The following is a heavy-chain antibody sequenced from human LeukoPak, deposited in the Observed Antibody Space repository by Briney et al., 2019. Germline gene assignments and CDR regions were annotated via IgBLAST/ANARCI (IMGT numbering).Heavy chain of an antibody. V-gene: IGHV3-7*01. CDR3: ARDALYYYDSSGYYEPTYYFDY. CDR1: GFTLSSYW. J-gene: IGHJ4*02. Sequence: GGSLRLSCAASGFTLSSYWMSWVRQAPGKGLEWVANIKQDGSEKYYVDSVKGRFTISRDNAKNSLYLQMNSLRAEDTAVYYCARDALYYYDSSGYYEPTYYFDYWGQGTLVTVSS. D-gene: IGHD3-22*01. CDR2: IKQDGSEK.